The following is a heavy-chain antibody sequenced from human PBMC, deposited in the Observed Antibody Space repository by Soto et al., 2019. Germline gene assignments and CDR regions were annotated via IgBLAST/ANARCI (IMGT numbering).Heavy chain of an antibody. CDR3: AKDPYEYSSSWLFDY. CDR1: GFPFSSYA. J-gene: IGHJ4*02. Sequence: PGGSLRLSFVASGFPFSSYAIIWVLPSPGKGLEWVSAISGSGGSTYYADSVKGRFTISRDNSKNTLYLQMNSLRAEDTAVYYCAKDPYEYSSSWLFDYWGQGTLVTVSS. V-gene: IGHV3-23*01. D-gene: IGHD6-13*01. CDR2: ISGSGGST.